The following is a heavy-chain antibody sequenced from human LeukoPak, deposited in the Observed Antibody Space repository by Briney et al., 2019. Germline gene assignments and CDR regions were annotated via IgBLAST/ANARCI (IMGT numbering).Heavy chain of an antibody. CDR2: ISSSSSTI. D-gene: IGHD6-19*01. CDR3: ARVEPYSSGWYDY. Sequence: PGGSLRLSCAASGFTFSSYSMNWVRQAPGKGLEWVSYISSSSSTIYYADSVKGRFTISRDNAKNSLCLQMNSLRAEDTAVYYCARVEPYSSGWYDYWGQGTLVTVSS. CDR1: GFTFSSYS. V-gene: IGHV3-48*01. J-gene: IGHJ4*02.